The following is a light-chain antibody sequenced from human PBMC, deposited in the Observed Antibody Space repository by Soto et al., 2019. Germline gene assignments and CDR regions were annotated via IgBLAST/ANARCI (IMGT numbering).Light chain of an antibody. J-gene: IGLJ2*01. CDR2: LNSDGSH. Sequence: QLVLTQSPSASASLGASVKLTCTLSSGHSSYAIAWHQQQPEKGPRYLMKLNSDGSHSKGDGIPDRFSGSSSGAERYLIISSLQSEDEADYHCQTWGTGIQVFGGGTQLTVL. V-gene: IGLV4-69*01. CDR1: SGHSSYA. CDR3: QTWGTGIQV.